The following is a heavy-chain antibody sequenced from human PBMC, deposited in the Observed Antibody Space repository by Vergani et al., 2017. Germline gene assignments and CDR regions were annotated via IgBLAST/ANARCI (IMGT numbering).Heavy chain of an antibody. CDR2: ISGSGGST. CDR1: RFTFSSYA. J-gene: IGHJ4*02. V-gene: IGHV3-23*01. CDR3: VKGSERYYYDY. Sequence: EVQLLESGGGLVQPGGSLRLSCAASRFTFSSYAMSWVRQAPGKGLEWVSVISGSGGSTYYADSVKGRFTISRDNSKNTLYLQMNSLRAEDTAVYYCVKGSERYYYDYWGQGTPVAVSS.